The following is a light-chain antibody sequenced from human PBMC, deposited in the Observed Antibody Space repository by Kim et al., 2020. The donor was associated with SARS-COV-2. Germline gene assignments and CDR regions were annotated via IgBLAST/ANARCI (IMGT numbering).Light chain of an antibody. CDR2: DVT. CDR1: SSDVGGYNY. CDR3: CSFAGSYTYV. V-gene: IGLV2-11*01. Sequence: QSALTQPRSVSGSPGQSVTISCTGTSSDVGGYNYVSWYQQAPGKAPKFMIYDVTKRPSGVPDRFSGSKSGITASLTISGLQAEDEADYYCCSFAGSYTYVVGTGTKVTVL. J-gene: IGLJ1*01.